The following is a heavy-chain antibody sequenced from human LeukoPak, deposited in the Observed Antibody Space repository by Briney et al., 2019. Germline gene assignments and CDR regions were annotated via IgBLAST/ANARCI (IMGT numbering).Heavy chain of an antibody. CDR2: ISAYSGNT. V-gene: IGHV1-18*01. Sequence: ASVKVSCKASGYIFTNYGISWVRQAPGQGLEWIGWISAYSGNTQYSQKFQDRFTMTTDTSTSAAYMELRSLRSDDTAVYYCATHAPSIAVAGGPDHWGQGTLVTVSS. CDR3: ATHAPSIAVAGGPDH. CDR1: GYIFTNYG. J-gene: IGHJ4*02. D-gene: IGHD6-19*01.